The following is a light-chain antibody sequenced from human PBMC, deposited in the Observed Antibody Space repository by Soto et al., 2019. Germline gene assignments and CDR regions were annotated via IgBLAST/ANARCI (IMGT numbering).Light chain of an antibody. Sequence: ETVMTQSPATLSVSPGARAALSCRARQSVSSNLAWYPQNPGQAPRLLIYDASSRATGISARFSGSGSGTDFTLTISSLEPEDFAVYYCQQLTDWPPQWTFGQGTKVDI. CDR2: DAS. CDR1: QSVSSN. J-gene: IGKJ1*01. CDR3: QQLTDWPPQWT. V-gene: IGKV3-11*01.